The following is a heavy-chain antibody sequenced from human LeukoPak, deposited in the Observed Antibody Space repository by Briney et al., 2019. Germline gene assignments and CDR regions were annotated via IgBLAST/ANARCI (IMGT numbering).Heavy chain of an antibody. Sequence: GSLRLSCAASTVTFTNFWMSWVRQAPGKGLEWIGDIHYSESINYNPSLRSRVTISVDTSKNQVSLKLSSVTAADTAFYYCARHGHGTYRSTWYSLWGQGTLVTVSS. V-gene: IGHV4-59*08. CDR3: ARHGHGTYRSTWYSL. D-gene: IGHD6-13*01. CDR2: IHYSESI. CDR1: TVTFTNFW. J-gene: IGHJ4*02.